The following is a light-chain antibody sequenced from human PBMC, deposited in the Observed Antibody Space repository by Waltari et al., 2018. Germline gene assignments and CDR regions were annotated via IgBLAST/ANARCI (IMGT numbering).Light chain of an antibody. Sequence: AIRMTQSPSSFSASTGDRVTITCRASQGINTYLAWYQQKPGKAPRLLIYAASTLQGGVPSRFSGSGSGTDFTLTISSLQSEDFATYYCQHYYSYPLTFGGGTKVEIK. V-gene: IGKV1-8*01. CDR2: AAS. CDR1: QGINTY. CDR3: QHYYSYPLT. J-gene: IGKJ4*01.